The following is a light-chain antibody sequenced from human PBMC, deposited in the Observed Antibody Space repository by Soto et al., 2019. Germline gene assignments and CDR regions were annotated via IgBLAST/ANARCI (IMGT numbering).Light chain of an antibody. V-gene: IGLV2-14*03. CDR3: SSYPSSTFYV. CDR1: SSDVDDFNY. CDR2: DVD. J-gene: IGLJ1*01. Sequence: QSALAQPASVSGSPGQSITISCTGTSSDVDDFNYVSWYQQHPGKAPKLVIFDVDNRPSGVSNRFSGSKSGNTASLTISGLQAEDEADYYCSSYPSSTFYVFGTGTKLTVL.